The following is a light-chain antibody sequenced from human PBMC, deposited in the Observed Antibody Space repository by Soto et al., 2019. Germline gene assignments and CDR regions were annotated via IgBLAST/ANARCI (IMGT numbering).Light chain of an antibody. Sequence: DIQMTQSPSSLSASVGDRVTITCQASQDISNYLNWYQQKPGKAPKLLIYDASNLETGVPSRFSGSGSGTHFTFTISSLQPEDIATYYCQQYDNLLLTFCYGTKVDIQ. CDR3: QQYDNLLLT. J-gene: IGKJ3*01. CDR1: QDISNY. CDR2: DAS. V-gene: IGKV1-33*01.